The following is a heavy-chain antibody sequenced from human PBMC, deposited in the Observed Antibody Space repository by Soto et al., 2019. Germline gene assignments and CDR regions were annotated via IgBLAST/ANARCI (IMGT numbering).Heavy chain of an antibody. CDR1: GDTFKNYA. Sequence: QVQLVQSGAEVRKPGSSVKVSCRASGDTFKNYAISWVRQAPGQGLEWMGGIIPIFGKTDYAQTFHGRVTINGDESTYTAHMELRGLRSDDTALYYCATSGYNCGPFDYWGRGLLVTVSS. CDR2: IIPIFGKT. J-gene: IGHJ4*01. V-gene: IGHV1-69*01. CDR3: ATSGYNCGPFDY. D-gene: IGHD2-21*01.